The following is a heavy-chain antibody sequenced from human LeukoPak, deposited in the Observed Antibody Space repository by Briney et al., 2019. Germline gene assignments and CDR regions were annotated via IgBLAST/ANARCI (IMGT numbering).Heavy chain of an antibody. CDR2: IYYSGST. CDR3: ARDIAAAGTHYYYYGMDV. D-gene: IGHD6-13*01. J-gene: IGHJ6*02. V-gene: IGHV4-59*12. Sequence: SETLSLTCTVSGGSISSYYWSWIRQPPGKGLEWIGYIYYSGSTNYNPSLKSRVTMSVDTSKNQFSLKLSSVTAADTAVYYCARDIAAAGTHYYYYGMDVWGQGTTVTVS. CDR1: GGSISSYY.